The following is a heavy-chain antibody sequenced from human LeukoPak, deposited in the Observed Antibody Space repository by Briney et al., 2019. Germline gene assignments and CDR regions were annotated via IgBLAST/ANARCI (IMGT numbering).Heavy chain of an antibody. CDR2: IYYSGST. Sequence: SDALSLTCTVSGGSLSSYYWSWIRQPPGKGLEWIGYIYYSGSTNYNPPLKSRVTISVDTSKNQFSLKLSSVTAADTAVYYCARERVYYGSGSLDYWGQGTLVTVSS. V-gene: IGHV4-59*01. CDR3: ARERVYYGSGSLDY. D-gene: IGHD3-10*01. J-gene: IGHJ4*02. CDR1: GGSLSSYY.